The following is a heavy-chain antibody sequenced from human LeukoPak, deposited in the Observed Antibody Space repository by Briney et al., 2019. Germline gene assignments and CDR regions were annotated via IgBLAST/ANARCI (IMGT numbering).Heavy chain of an antibody. CDR1: GGSFSGFY. D-gene: IGHD5-24*01. CDR2: INHSGST. V-gene: IGHV4-34*01. J-gene: IGHJ4*02. Sequence: SETLSLTCAVFGGSFSGFYWNWIRQPPGKGLEWVGEINHSGSTYYNPSLKSRVTISIDTSKNQFSLRLSSVTAADTAVYYCARLRDGRWLLEYWGQGTLVTVSS. CDR3: ARLRDGRWLLEY.